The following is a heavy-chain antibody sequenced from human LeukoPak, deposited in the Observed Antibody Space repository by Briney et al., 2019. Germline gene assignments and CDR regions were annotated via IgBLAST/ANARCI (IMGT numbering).Heavy chain of an antibody. CDR3: ARDFITMTYYYGMDV. J-gene: IGHJ6*02. V-gene: IGHV1-2*02. D-gene: IGHD3-22*01. CDR2: INPNSGGT. CDR1: GYTFTGYY. Sequence: ASVKVSCKASGYTFTGYYMHWVRQAPGQGLDWMGWINPNSGGTNYAQKFQGRVTMTRDTSISTAYMGLSRLRSDDTAVYYCARDFITMTYYYGMDVWGQGTTVTVSS.